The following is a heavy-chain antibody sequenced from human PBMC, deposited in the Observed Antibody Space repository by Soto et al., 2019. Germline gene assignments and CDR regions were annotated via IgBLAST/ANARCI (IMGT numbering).Heavy chain of an antibody. V-gene: IGHV3-53*01. J-gene: IGHJ4*02. CDR1: GFTVSSNY. Sequence: EVQLVESGGGLIQPGGSLRLSCAVSGFTVSSNYMSWVRQAPGKGLEWVSVIYSGGSTYYADSVKGRFTISRDNSKNTLYLQMNSLRAEDTAVYYCARWGGHCSGGSCRDFDYWGQGTLVTVSS. D-gene: IGHD2-15*01. CDR2: IYSGGST. CDR3: ARWGGHCSGGSCRDFDY.